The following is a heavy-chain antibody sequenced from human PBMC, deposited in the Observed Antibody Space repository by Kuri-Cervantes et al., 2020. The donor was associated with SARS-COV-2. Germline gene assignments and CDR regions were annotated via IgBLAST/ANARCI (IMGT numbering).Heavy chain of an antibody. J-gene: IGHJ4*02. Sequence: GESLKISCAASGFTFSSHWMHWVRQAPGKGLVWVSRINGDGTITNYADSLKGLLTISREKAKNTLYLQMNSLRAEDTAVYYCVRALGAAEADFWGRGTLVTVSS. D-gene: IGHD1-26*01. CDR1: GFTFSSHW. CDR3: VRALGAAEADF. CDR2: INGDGTIT. V-gene: IGHV3-74*01.